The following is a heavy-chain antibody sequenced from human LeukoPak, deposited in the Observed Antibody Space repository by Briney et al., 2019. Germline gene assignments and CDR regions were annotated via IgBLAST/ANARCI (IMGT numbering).Heavy chain of an antibody. CDR3: ARLHVGESYCSSTSCYAPPAYGMDV. J-gene: IGHJ6*02. Sequence: PSETLSLTCTVSGGSISSSSYYWGWIRQPPGKGLERIGSIYYSGSTYYNPSLKSRVTISVDTSKNQFSPKLSSVTAADTAVYYCARLHVGESYCSSTSCYAPPAYGMDVWGQGTTVTVSS. CDR1: GGSISSSSYY. CDR2: IYYSGST. V-gene: IGHV4-39*01. D-gene: IGHD2-2*01.